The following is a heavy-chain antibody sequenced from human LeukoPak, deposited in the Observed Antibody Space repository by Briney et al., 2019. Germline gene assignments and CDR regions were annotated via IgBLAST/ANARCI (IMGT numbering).Heavy chain of an antibody. CDR2: ISSGGSTV. CDR1: GFTFSSYS. Sequence: GGSLRLSCKASGFTFSSYSMNWVRQAPGQGLEWISYISSGGSTVYYADSVKGRFTVSRDNAENALFLQMNSPRAEDTAVYYCARDMRGGSSSGGADCWGQGALVTVSS. J-gene: IGHJ4*02. CDR3: ARDMRGGSSSGGADC. D-gene: IGHD3-10*01. V-gene: IGHV3-48*01.